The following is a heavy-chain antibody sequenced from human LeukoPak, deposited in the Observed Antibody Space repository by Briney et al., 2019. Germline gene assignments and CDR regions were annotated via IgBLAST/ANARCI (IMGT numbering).Heavy chain of an antibody. CDR1: GYSISSGYY. CDR3: ASNYYDSSGQPGY. D-gene: IGHD3-22*01. V-gene: IGHV4-38-2*02. CDR2: IYHSGST. J-gene: IGHJ4*02. Sequence: SETLSLTCTVSGYSISSGYYWGWIRQPPGKGLEWIGSIYHSGSTYYNPSLKSRVTISVDTSKNQFSLKLSSVTAADTAVYYCASNYYDSSGQPGYWGQGTLVTVSS.